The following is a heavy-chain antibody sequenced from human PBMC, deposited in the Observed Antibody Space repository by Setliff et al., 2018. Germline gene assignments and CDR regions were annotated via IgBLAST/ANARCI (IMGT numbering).Heavy chain of an antibody. CDR2: RHDNGER. D-gene: IGHD5-18*01. J-gene: IGHJ4*02. Sequence: SETLSLTCTVSPGSISRHYWSWFRQAPGKGLEWIGYRHDNGERDYNPSLGSRVTISIDTSKNQFSLMLTSVTAADTAIYYCAGRPQNTPMGPCDYWGQGTLVTVSS. CDR3: AGRPQNTPMGPCDY. CDR1: PGSISRHY. V-gene: IGHV4-59*11.